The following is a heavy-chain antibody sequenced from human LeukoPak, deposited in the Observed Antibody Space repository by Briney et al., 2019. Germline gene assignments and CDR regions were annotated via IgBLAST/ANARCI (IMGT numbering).Heavy chain of an antibody. Sequence: GGSLRLSCAASGFTVSSNYFSWVRQAPGKGLEWVSSISSSSSYIYYADSVKGRFTISRDNSKNTLYLQMNSLRAEDTAVYYCAKGLRFLEWLFPPDFDYWGQGTLVTVSS. V-gene: IGHV3-21*04. D-gene: IGHD3-3*01. CDR3: AKGLRFLEWLFPPDFDY. CDR1: GFTVSSNY. CDR2: ISSSSSYI. J-gene: IGHJ4*02.